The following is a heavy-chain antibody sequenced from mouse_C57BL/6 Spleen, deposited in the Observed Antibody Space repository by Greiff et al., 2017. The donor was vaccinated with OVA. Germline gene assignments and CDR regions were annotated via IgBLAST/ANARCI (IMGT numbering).Heavy chain of an antibody. CDR2: INPSSGYT. V-gene: IGHV1-4*01. Sequence: VQLQQSGAELARPGASVKMSCKASGYTFTSYTMHWVKQRPGQGLEWIGYINPSSGYTKYNQKFKDKDTLTADKSSSTAYMQLSSLTSEDSAVDYCARERYYGSDWYFEVWGTATTVTVAS. CDR3: ARERYYGSDWYFEV. D-gene: IGHD1-1*01. J-gene: IGHJ1*03. CDR1: GYTFTSYT.